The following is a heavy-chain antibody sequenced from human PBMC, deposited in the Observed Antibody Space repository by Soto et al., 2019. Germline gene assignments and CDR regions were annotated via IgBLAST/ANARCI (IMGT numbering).Heavy chain of an antibody. V-gene: IGHV3-23*01. D-gene: IGHD5-18*01. CDR3: ATLKRYNYGVDY. Sequence: VLLLESGGGLVQPGRSLRLSCAASGFTFNTYAMTWVRQAPGKGLEWVSTIDGGGGSASYADSVKGRFVISRDNYRNMLHLQMNSLTADDTAVYYCATLKRYNYGVDYWGQGTLVTVSS. CDR2: IDGGGGSA. CDR1: GFTFNTYA. J-gene: IGHJ4*02.